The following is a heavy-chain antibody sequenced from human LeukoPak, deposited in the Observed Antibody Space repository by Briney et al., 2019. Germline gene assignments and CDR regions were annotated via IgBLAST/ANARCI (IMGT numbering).Heavy chain of an antibody. CDR1: GFRFSTHD. Sequence: AGGSLRLSCAASGFRFSTHDLNWVGRAPGKGQECVSYISRTSTYLYYADSVKGRFTISRDNAKNSLYLKMNSLRAEDAAVYYCARDWGYYYGSEPLDAFDIWGQGTMVTVSS. CDR2: ISRTSTYL. D-gene: IGHD3-10*01. V-gene: IGHV3-21*01. CDR3: ARDWGYYYGSEPLDAFDI. J-gene: IGHJ3*02.